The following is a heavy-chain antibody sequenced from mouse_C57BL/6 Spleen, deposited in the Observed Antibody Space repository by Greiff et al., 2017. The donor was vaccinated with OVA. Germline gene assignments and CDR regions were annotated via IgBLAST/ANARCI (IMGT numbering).Heavy chain of an antibody. CDR1: GYAFSSYW. D-gene: IGHD2-1*01. V-gene: IGHV1-80*01. CDR2: IYPGDGDT. Sequence: QVQLQQSGAELVKPGASVKISCKASGYAFSSYWMNWVKQRPGKGLEWIGQIYPGDGDTNYNGKFKGKATLTADKSSSTAYMQLSSLTSEDSAVYFCARSRGELPWYFDVWGTGTTVTVSS. J-gene: IGHJ1*03. CDR3: ARSRGELPWYFDV.